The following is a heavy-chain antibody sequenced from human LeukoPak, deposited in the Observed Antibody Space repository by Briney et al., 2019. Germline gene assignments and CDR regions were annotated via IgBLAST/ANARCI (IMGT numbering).Heavy chain of an antibody. J-gene: IGHJ4*02. CDR2: ISSSGSTI. D-gene: IGHD2-21*02. Sequence: TGGSPRLSCAASGFTFSDYYMSWIRQAPGKGLEWVSYISSSGSTIYYADSVKGRFTISRDNAKNSLYLQMNSLRAEDTAVYYCAKDQEKLRHIVVVTAIGNWGQGTLVTVSS. CDR1: GFTFSDYY. V-gene: IGHV3-11*04. CDR3: AKDQEKLRHIVVVTAIGN.